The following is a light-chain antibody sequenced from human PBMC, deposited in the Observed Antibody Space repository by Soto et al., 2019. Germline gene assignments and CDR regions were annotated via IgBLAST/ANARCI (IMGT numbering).Light chain of an antibody. Sequence: DVQMTQSPSSLSASVGDRVTIACRASQSISTYLNWYQQKPGKAPKLLIYATSSLQSGVPSRFRGSGSETDFTLTISSLQPEDFATYYCQQNYSTPLTFGGGTKVDIK. V-gene: IGKV1-39*01. CDR1: QSISTY. CDR3: QQNYSTPLT. CDR2: ATS. J-gene: IGKJ4*01.